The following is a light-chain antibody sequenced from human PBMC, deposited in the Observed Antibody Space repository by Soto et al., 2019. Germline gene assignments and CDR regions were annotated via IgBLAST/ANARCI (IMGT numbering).Light chain of an antibody. CDR1: QSVGSN. CDR2: GAS. J-gene: IGKJ1*01. CDR3: QQYNNWPPDRT. V-gene: IGKV3-15*01. Sequence: EIVMTQSPATLSVSPGERATLSCRASQSVGSNLAWYQQKPGQAPRLLIYGASTRATGIPARFSGSGSGTEFTLTICSLQSEDFAIYFWQQYNNWPPDRTFGQGTKVEIK.